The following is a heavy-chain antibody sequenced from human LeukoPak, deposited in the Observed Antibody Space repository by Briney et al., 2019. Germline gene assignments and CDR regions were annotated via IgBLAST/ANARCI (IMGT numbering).Heavy chain of an antibody. CDR1: GYSISNGYY. CDR2: FYHSGST. V-gene: IGHV4-38-2*02. J-gene: IGHJ4*02. Sequence: KPSETLSLTCTVSGYSISNGYYWGWIWQPPGKGLEWIGSFYHSGSTYYNPSLKSRVTISVDTSKNQFSLRLSSVTAADTAVYYCARGPSDYYDSSGHYFDYWGQGTLVTVSS. D-gene: IGHD3-22*01. CDR3: ARGPSDYYDSSGHYFDY.